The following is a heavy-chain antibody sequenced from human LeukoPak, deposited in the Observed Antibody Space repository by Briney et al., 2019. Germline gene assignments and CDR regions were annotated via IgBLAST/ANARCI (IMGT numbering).Heavy chain of an antibody. J-gene: IGHJ4*02. CDR3: TKCSGGSCYHSDDV. CDR1: GFTVSSNY. V-gene: IGHV3-21*01. D-gene: IGHD2-15*01. CDR2: ISSGSAYM. Sequence: PGGSLRLSCAASGFTVSSNYMSWVRQAPGKGLEWVSFISSGSAYMFYADSVKGRFTVSRDDAENSLYLQMNSLRAEDTALYYCTKCSGGSCYHSDDVWGQGTLVTVSS.